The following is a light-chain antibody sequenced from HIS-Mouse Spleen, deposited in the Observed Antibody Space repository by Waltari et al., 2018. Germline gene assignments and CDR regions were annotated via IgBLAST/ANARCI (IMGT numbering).Light chain of an antibody. CDR2: DVS. CDR1: SSDVGGSNY. V-gene: IGLV2-14*03. Sequence: GQSITISCTGTSSDVGGSNYVSWYQQHPGKAPKLMIYDVSNRPSGVSNRFSGSKSGNTASLTISGLQAEDEADYYCSSYTSSSFNVVFGGGTKLTVL. CDR3: SSYTSSSFNVV. J-gene: IGLJ2*01.